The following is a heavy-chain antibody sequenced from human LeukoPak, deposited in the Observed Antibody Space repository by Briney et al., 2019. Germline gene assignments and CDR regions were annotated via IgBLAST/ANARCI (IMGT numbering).Heavy chain of an antibody. CDR3: ARDGGSGRYYSSVGL. CDR2: ISYDGSNK. J-gene: IGHJ3*01. V-gene: IGHV3-30*04. CDR1: GFTFSSYA. D-gene: IGHD3-10*01. Sequence: PGGSLRLSCAASGFTFSSYAMHWVRQAPGKGLDGVAVISYDGSNKYYADSGKGRFTISRDNSKNTLYLQMNSLRAEDTAVYYCARDGGSGRYYSSVGLWGQGTMVTVSS.